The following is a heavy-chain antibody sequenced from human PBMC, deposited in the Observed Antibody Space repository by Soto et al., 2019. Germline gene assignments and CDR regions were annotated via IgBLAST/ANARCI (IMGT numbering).Heavy chain of an antibody. CDR2: ISYDGSNK. D-gene: IGHD5-18*01. CDR3: ARDLLFSYGRHDAFDI. J-gene: IGHJ3*02. V-gene: IGHV3-30-3*01. CDR1: GFTFSSYA. Sequence: GGSLRLSCAASGFTFSSYAMHWVRQAPGKGLEWVAVISYDGSNKYYADSVKGRFTISRGNSKNTLYLQMNSLRAEDTAVYYCARDLLFSYGRHDAFDIWGQGTMVTVSS.